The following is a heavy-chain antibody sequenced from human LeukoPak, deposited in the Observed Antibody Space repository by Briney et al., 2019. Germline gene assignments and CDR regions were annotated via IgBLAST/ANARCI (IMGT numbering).Heavy chain of an antibody. Sequence: GGSLRLSCAASGFTFSSYAMSWVRQAPGKGLEWVSAISGSGGSTYYADSVKGRFTISRDNSKNTLYLQMNSLRADDTAVYYCATTLVVVPAANAMGAFDIWGQGTMVTASS. D-gene: IGHD2-2*01. V-gene: IGHV3-23*01. J-gene: IGHJ3*02. CDR3: ATTLVVVPAANAMGAFDI. CDR2: ISGSGGST. CDR1: GFTFSSYA.